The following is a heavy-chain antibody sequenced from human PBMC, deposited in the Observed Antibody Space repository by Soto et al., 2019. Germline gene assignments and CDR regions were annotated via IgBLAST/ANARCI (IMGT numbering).Heavy chain of an antibody. Sequence: ASVKVSCKASGYTFTSYGISWVRQAPGQGLEWMGWISAYNGNTNYAQKLQGRVTMTTDTSTSTAYMELRSLRSDDTAVYYCGRDTRIAALLLGSFDYWGQGTLVTVSS. D-gene: IGHD6-6*01. CDR2: ISAYNGNT. J-gene: IGHJ4*02. CDR3: GRDTRIAALLLGSFDY. V-gene: IGHV1-18*01. CDR1: GYTFTSYG.